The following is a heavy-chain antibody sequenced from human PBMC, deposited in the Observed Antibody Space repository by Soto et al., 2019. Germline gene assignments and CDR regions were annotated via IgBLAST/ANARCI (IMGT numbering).Heavy chain of an antibody. D-gene: IGHD3-3*01. CDR3: ARGFEWSWSLDL. CDR1: GYTFTSYD. J-gene: IGHJ5*02. V-gene: IGHV1-8*01. Sequence: ASVKVSCKASGYTFTSYDINWVRQATGQGLEWMGWMNPNSGNTGYAQKFQGRVTMTRNTSISTAYMELSSLRSEDTAMYYCARGFEWSWSLDLWAQGTLVTVSS. CDR2: MNPNSGNT.